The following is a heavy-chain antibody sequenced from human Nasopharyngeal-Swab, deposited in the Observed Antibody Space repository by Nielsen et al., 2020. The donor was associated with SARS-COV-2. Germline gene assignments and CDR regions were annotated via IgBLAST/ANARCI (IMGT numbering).Heavy chain of an antibody. Sequence: SETLSLTCTVSGGSISSSSYYWGWIRQPPGKGLEWIGSIYYSGSTYYNPSLKSRVTISVDTSKNQFSLKLSSVTAADTAVYYCARVPWDVAPAATFDPWGQGTLVTVSS. J-gene: IGHJ5*02. D-gene: IGHD2-2*01. CDR3: ARVPWDVAPAATFDP. CDR1: GGSISSSSYY. CDR2: IYYSGST. V-gene: IGHV4-39*07.